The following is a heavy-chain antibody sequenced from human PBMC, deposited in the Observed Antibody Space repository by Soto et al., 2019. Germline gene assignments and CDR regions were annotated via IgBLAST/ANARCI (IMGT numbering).Heavy chain of an antibody. CDR3: AKENGYSSSWFEFDY. Sequence: EVQLLESGGGLVQPGGSLRLSCAASGFTFSSYAMSWVRQAPGKGLEWVSALSGSGGSTYYADSVRGRFTISRDNSKNTLYLQMNSVRAEDTAVYYCAKENGYSSSWFEFDYWGQGTLVTVSS. CDR1: GFTFSSYA. V-gene: IGHV3-23*01. CDR2: LSGSGGST. D-gene: IGHD6-13*01. J-gene: IGHJ4*02.